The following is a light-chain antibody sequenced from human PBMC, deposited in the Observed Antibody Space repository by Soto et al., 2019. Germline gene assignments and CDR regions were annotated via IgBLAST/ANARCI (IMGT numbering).Light chain of an antibody. Sequence: QSVLTQPPSVSEAPRQRVTISCSGSSFNIGDNSLNWYQQFPGKAPKLLIYYDDLLPSGVSDRFSGSKSGTSPSLVISGLQSDDEAGYYYSAGDGTLNGFVFGTGTKLTVL. V-gene: IGLV1-36*01. J-gene: IGLJ1*01. CDR2: YDD. CDR1: SFNIGDNS. CDR3: SAGDGTLNGFV.